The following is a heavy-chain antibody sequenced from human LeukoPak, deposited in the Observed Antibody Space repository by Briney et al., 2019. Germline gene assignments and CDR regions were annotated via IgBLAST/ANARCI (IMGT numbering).Heavy chain of an antibody. D-gene: IGHD2-15*01. CDR2: IKQDGSEK. J-gene: IGHJ4*02. CDR3: ARDFTTQTKASCNGGNCLGYFDY. V-gene: IGHV3-7*01. CDR1: GFTFNTYW. Sequence: GGSLRLSCAASGFTFNTYWMTWVRQAPGKGLEWVANIKQDGSEKYYVDSVKGGFTISRDNAKNSLYLQMDSLRAEDTAVYYCARDFTTQTKASCNGGNCLGYFDYWGQGTMVTVSS.